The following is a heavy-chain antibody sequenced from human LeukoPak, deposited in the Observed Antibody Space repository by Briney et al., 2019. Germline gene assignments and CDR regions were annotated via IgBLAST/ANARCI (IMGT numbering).Heavy chain of an antibody. V-gene: IGHV3-53*01. Sequence: GGSLRLSCEASGFTSSAYAMTWVRHAPGKGLEWVSAIYSGGATYYADSVTGRFTVCRDDSKNTLYLQMYRLRAEDTAMYYCSVGFGGLSSASDIWGQGTMVTVSS. CDR3: SVGFGGLSSASDI. D-gene: IGHD3-10*01. J-gene: IGHJ3*02. CDR2: IYSGGAT. CDR1: GFTSSAYA.